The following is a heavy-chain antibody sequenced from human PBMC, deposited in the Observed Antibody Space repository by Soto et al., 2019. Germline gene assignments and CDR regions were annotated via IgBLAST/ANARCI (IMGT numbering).Heavy chain of an antibody. Sequence: EVQLVESGGGLVQPGGSLKLSCAAPGFSFSGSAIHWVRQASGKGLEWVGRIRSKANSYATAYAASVKGRFTIPRDDSKSTAYLQMDSLKTEDMDVYYCTRHEWTPVTRFDYWGQGTLVTVSS. CDR2: IRSKANSYAT. CDR1: GFSFSGSA. D-gene: IGHD4-17*01. V-gene: IGHV3-73*01. CDR3: TRHEWTPVTRFDY. J-gene: IGHJ4*02.